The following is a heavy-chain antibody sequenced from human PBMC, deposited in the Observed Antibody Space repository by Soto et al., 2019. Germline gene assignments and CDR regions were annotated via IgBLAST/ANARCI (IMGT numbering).Heavy chain of an antibody. V-gene: IGHV2-26*01. CDR2: IFSNDEK. D-gene: IGHD6-6*01. Sequence: HVTLKESGPVLVKPTEPLTLTCTVSGVSLSNARMGVSWIRQPPWKAMEWLAHIFSNDEKSYSTSLKSRLTISKDTSKSQVCLTMTNMDPVDTATSYCAQIIAARYTWYYYYYYLDVWGKGTTVTVSS. CDR1: GVSLSNARMG. J-gene: IGHJ6*03. CDR3: AQIIAARYTWYYYYYYLDV.